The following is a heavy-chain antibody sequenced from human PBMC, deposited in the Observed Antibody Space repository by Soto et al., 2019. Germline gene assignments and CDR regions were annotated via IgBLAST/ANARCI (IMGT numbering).Heavy chain of an antibody. J-gene: IGHJ4*01. V-gene: IGHV3-20*01. D-gene: IGHD3-9*01. CDR3: ARGYYDTLDGYYN. CDR1: GFTFDDYG. Sequence: EVQRMESGGGVVRPGGSLRLSCAASGFTFDDYGMNWVRQAPGKGLEWVSSISWNGGSADYADSVKGRFIISRDNAKSSLYLQRNSLRAEDTALYHCARGYYDTLDGYYNWGQGTLVTVSS. CDR2: ISWNGGSA.